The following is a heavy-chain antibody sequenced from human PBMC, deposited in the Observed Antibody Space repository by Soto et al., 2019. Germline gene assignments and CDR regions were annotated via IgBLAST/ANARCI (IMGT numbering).Heavy chain of an antibody. CDR3: ASRPPFDY. Sequence: EVQLVESGGGLIQPGWSLRLSCAASGFTVSSNDMSWVRQAPGKGLEWVSAIYSSGSTSYVDSVKGRFTISRDISKNTLYLQMNSLIVEDTAVYYCASRPPFDYWGQGTLVTVSS. CDR1: GFTVSSND. J-gene: IGHJ4*02. V-gene: IGHV3-53*01. CDR2: IYSSGST.